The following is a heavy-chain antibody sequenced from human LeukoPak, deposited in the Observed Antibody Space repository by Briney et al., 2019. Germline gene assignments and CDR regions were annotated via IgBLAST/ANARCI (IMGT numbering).Heavy chain of an antibody. CDR2: INHSGST. D-gene: IGHD2-2*01. Sequence: PGGSLRLSCAASGFTFSSYSMNWIRQPPGKGLEWIGEINHSGSTNYNPSLKSRVTISVDTSKNQFSLKLSSVTAADTAVYYCARGRTRFDPWGQGTLVTVSS. V-gene: IGHV4-34*01. J-gene: IGHJ5*02. CDR3: ARGRTRFDP. CDR1: GFTFSSYS.